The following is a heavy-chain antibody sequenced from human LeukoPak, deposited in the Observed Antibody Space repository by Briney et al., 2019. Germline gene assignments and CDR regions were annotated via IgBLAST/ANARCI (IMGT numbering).Heavy chain of an antibody. V-gene: IGHV3-74*01. CDR1: GFTFSSYA. D-gene: IGHD2-15*01. Sequence: GGSLRLSCAASGFTFSSYAMSWVRQAPGKGLVWVSRIKNDGSSTNYADSVKGRFTISRDNAKNMLYLQMNSLRVEDTAVYYCVRDRCSGPEYWGQGTLVTVSS. CDR2: IKNDGSST. CDR3: VRDRCSGPEY. J-gene: IGHJ4*02.